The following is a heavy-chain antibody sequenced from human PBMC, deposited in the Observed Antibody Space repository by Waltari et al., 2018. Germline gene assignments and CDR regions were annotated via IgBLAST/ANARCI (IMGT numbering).Heavy chain of an antibody. CDR3: ARGRKTKYWFFDL. D-gene: IGHD2-8*01. Sequence: EVQLVESGGGVVRPGGSLGLSCAASGFTFGGYGMSWVRQVPGKGLEWVSGITWNGGDAGYADSVQGRFSISRDNAKKSLHLQMNSLGAEDTALYHCARGRKTKYWFFDLWGRGTLVTVSP. J-gene: IGHJ2*01. V-gene: IGHV3-20*01. CDR2: ITWNGGDA. CDR1: GFTFGGYG.